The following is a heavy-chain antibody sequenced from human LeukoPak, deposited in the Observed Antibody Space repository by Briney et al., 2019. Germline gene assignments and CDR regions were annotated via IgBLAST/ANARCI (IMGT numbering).Heavy chain of an antibody. CDR2: ISAYNGNT. D-gene: IGHD2-2*01. J-gene: IGHJ3*02. V-gene: IGHV1-18*01. CDR1: DYTFSTYG. CDR3: ARASGSYCSSTSCNDAFDI. Sequence: ASVKVSCKASDYTFSTYGITWVRQAPGQGLEWMGWISAYNGNTNYEQKLQGRATMTTDTSTSTAYLELKSLRSDDTAEYYCARASGSYCSSTSCNDAFDIWGQGTMVTVS.